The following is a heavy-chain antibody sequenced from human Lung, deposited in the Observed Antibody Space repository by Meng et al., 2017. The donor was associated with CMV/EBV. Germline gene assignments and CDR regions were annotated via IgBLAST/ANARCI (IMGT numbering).Heavy chain of an antibody. V-gene: IGHV7-4-1*02. CDR2: ISTNTGTP. CDR1: GYTFSTYT. CDR3: ARGGNFDP. D-gene: IGHD2/OR15-2a*01. Sequence: QVELVKSGSELKKPGASVKVSWKASGYTFSTYTINGVRQAHGRGLEWMRWISTNTGTPTYTQGFTGRFVFSLDTSVSTAYLQISSLKAEDTAVYYCARGGNFDPWGQGTLVTVSS. J-gene: IGHJ5*02.